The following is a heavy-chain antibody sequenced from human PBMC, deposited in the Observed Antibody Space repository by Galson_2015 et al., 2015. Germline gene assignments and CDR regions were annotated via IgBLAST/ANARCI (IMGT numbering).Heavy chain of an antibody. Sequence: SLRLSCAASGLTFSSYGMHWVRQAPGKGLEWVAVISYDGSNKYYADSVKGRFTISRDNSKNTLYLQMNSLRAEDTAVYYCAKDQYYYDSSGYLLFDYWGQGTLVTVSS. V-gene: IGHV3-30*18. D-gene: IGHD3-22*01. CDR2: ISYDGSNK. CDR3: AKDQYYYDSSGYLLFDY. CDR1: GLTFSSYG. J-gene: IGHJ4*02.